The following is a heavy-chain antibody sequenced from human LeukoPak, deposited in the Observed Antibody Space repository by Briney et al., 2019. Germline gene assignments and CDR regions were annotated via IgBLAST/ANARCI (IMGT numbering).Heavy chain of an antibody. D-gene: IGHD2-21*02. J-gene: IGHJ4*02. Sequence: SETLSLTFTVSGGSISSRSHYWSWIRQPPGKGLEWIGYIYYSGSTNYNPSLKSRVTISVDTSKNQFSLKLSSVTAADTAVYYCARLLAYCGGDCYSDGIDYWGQGTLVTVSS. CDR3: ARLLAYCGGDCYSDGIDY. CDR1: GGSISSRSHY. CDR2: IYYSGST. V-gene: IGHV4-61*01.